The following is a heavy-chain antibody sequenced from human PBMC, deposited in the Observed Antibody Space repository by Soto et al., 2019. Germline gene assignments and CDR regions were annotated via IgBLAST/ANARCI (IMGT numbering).Heavy chain of an antibody. J-gene: IGHJ4*02. CDR3: ARGYRSPIDY. D-gene: IGHD5-18*01. V-gene: IGHV4-59*01. Sequence: SETLSLTCTVSGGSISSYFWSWIRQPPGKGLEWIGYIYYSGSTNYNPSLKSRVTISVDTSKNQFSLKLSSVTAADTAVYYCARGYRSPIDYLGQGTLVTVSS. CDR1: GGSISSYF. CDR2: IYYSGST.